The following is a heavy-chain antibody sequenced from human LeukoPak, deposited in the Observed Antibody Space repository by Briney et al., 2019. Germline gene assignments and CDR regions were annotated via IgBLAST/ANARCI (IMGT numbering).Heavy chain of an antibody. CDR3: ARSRAITIFGVGGGAFDI. D-gene: IGHD3-3*01. J-gene: IGHJ3*02. Sequence: ASVKVSCKASGYTFTGYYMHWVRQAPGQGLEWMGWINPNSGGTNYAQKFQGRVTMTRDTSISTACMELSRLRSDDTAVYYCARSRAITIFGVGGGAFDIWGQGTMVTVSS. CDR2: INPNSGGT. CDR1: GYTFTGYY. V-gene: IGHV1-2*02.